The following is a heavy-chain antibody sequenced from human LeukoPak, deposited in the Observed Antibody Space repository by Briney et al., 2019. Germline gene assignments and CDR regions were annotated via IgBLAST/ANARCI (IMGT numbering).Heavy chain of an antibody. CDR1: GGTFSSYA. Sequence: SVKVSCKASGGTFSSYAISWVRQAPGRGLEWMGGIIPIFGTANYAQKFQGRVTITADESTSTAYMELGSLRSEDTAVYYCARDRATVTTGYYYYMDVWGKGTTVTVSS. CDR2: IIPIFGTA. V-gene: IGHV1-69*13. J-gene: IGHJ6*03. D-gene: IGHD4-11*01. CDR3: ARDRATVTTGYYYYMDV.